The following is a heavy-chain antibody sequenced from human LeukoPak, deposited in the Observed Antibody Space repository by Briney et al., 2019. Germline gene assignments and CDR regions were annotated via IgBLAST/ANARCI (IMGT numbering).Heavy chain of an antibody. CDR1: GFTFSNVW. V-gene: IGHV3-33*08. CDR2: IWYDGSNK. D-gene: IGHD4-17*01. CDR3: ARDRGDYYYFDY. J-gene: IGHJ4*02. Sequence: GGSLRLSCAASGFTFSNVWMSWVRQAPGKGLEWVAFIWYDGSNKYYVDSVKGRFTISRDNSKNTLYLQMNSLRAEDTAVYYCARDRGDYYYFDYWGQGTLVTVSS.